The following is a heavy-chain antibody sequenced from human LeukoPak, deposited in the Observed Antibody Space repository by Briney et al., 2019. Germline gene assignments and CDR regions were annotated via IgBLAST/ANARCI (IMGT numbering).Heavy chain of an antibody. Sequence: SETLSLTCTVSGGSISSSSSYWGWIRQPPGKGLEWIANIYFTGSTYYSPSLKSRFTISIDTSKNQFSLRLNSVTAADTAVYYCARGPWQQLAHFDNWGQGTLVTVSS. CDR3: ARGPWQQLAHFDN. J-gene: IGHJ4*02. CDR2: IYFTGST. D-gene: IGHD6-13*01. V-gene: IGHV4-39*07. CDR1: GGSISSSSSY.